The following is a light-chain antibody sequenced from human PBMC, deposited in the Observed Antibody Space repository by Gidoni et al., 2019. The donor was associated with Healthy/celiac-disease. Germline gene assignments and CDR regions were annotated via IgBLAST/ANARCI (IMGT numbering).Light chain of an antibody. Sequence: IQMTQPPYSLSASVGDRVTITCQASQDISNYLNWYQQKPGKAPKLLIYDASNLETGVPSRFSGSGSGTDFTFTISSLQPEDIATYYCQQYDNLPYTFGQGTKLEIK. V-gene: IGKV1-33*01. CDR2: DAS. CDR1: QDISNY. CDR3: QQYDNLPYT. J-gene: IGKJ2*01.